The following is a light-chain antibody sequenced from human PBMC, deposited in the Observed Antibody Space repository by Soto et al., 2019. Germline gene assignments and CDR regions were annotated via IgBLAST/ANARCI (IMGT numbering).Light chain of an antibody. CDR1: QSISSW. J-gene: IGKJ5*01. CDR3: HQYNSFSP. Sequence: DVQMTQSPSTLSASVGDRVTITCRASQSISSWLAWYQQKPGKAPKLLIYDASSLKSGVPSRFSGSGSGTEFTLTISSLQPDDFATYYCHQYNSFSPFGQGTRLEIK. CDR2: DAS. V-gene: IGKV1-5*01.